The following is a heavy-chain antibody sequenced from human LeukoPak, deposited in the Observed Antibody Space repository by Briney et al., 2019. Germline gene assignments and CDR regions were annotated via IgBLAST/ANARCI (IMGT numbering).Heavy chain of an antibody. CDR3: ARHYGP. V-gene: IGHV4-34*01. J-gene: IGHJ5*02. D-gene: IGHD3-16*01. CDR2: IYDSGST. Sequence: SETLSLTCAVYGGSFSGYYWSWIRQPPGKGLEWIGSIYDSGSTYYNPSLKSRVTISVDTSKNQFSLKLNSVAAADTAVYYCARHYGPWGQGTLVTVSS. CDR1: GGSFSGYY.